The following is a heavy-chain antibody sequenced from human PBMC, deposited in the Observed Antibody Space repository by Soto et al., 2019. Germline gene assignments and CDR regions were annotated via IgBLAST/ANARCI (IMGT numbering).Heavy chain of an antibody. CDR2: IYYSGSI. Sequence: PSETLSLTCSVSGGSIISSSYCWGWIRQPPGKGLEWIGSIYYSGSIYYNPSLKSRVTISVDTSKNQFSLKLSSVTAAETAVYYCARQSSGWYNWFEPWGQGTLVTVSS. V-gene: IGHV4-39*01. J-gene: IGHJ5*02. D-gene: IGHD6-19*01. CDR1: GGSIISSSYC. CDR3: ARQSSGWYNWFEP.